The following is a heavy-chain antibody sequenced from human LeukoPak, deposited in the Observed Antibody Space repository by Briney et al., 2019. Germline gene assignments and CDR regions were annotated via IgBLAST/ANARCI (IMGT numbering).Heavy chain of an antibody. J-gene: IGHJ4*02. CDR1: GFTSSSYA. D-gene: IGHD6-19*01. Sequence: QPGGSLRLSCAASGFTSSSYAMSWVRQAPGKGLEWVSAISGSGGSTYYADSVKGRFTISRDNSKNTLYLQMNSLRAEDTAVYYCGNEGAVAGKDFDYWGQGTLVTVSS. V-gene: IGHV3-23*01. CDR3: GNEGAVAGKDFDY. CDR2: ISGSGGST.